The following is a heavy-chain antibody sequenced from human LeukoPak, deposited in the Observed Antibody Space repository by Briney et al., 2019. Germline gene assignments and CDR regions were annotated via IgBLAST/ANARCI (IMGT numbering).Heavy chain of an antibody. D-gene: IGHD3-3*01. V-gene: IGHV4-59*01. CDR3: ASMYYDFWSGYYPPDY. CDR2: IYYSGST. Sequence: SETLSLTCTVSGGSISSYYWSWIRQPPGKGLEWIGDIYYSGSTNYNPSLKSRVTISVDTSKNQFSLKLSSVTAADTAVYYCASMYYDFWSGYYPPDYWGQGTLVTVSS. CDR1: GGSISSYY. J-gene: IGHJ4*02.